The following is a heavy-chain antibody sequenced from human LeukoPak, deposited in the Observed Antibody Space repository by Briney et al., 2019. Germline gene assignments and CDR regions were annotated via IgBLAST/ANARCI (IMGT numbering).Heavy chain of an antibody. CDR2: IYYSGAT. Sequence: RSSETLSLTCTVSGGSISSSHYYWGWIRQPPGKGLEWIGTIYYSGATYYNLSLESRVTISEDTSKNQFSLTLRSVTAADTAVYYCARQISDYYYYYIDVWGKGTTVTVSS. CDR3: ARQISDYYYYYIDV. V-gene: IGHV4-39*01. CDR1: GGSISSSHYY. J-gene: IGHJ6*03. D-gene: IGHD3-3*01.